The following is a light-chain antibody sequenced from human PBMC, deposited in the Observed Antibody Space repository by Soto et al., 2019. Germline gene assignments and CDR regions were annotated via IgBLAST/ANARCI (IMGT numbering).Light chain of an antibody. CDR3: QQYGRSPGLLT. CDR2: DAS. J-gene: IGKJ3*01. Sequence: EIVLTQSPGTLSLSPGERVTLSCRASQSVSSTYLAWYQQEPGQAPRLLIYDASTRATGIPDRFSGGGSGTDFTLTISRLEPEDFAVYYCQQYGRSPGLLTFGPGTKVDIK. V-gene: IGKV3-20*01. CDR1: QSVSSTY.